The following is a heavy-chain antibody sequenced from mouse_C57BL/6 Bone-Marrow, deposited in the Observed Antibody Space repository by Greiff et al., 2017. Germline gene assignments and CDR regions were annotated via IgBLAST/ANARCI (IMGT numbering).Heavy chain of an antibody. V-gene: IGHV14-4*01. D-gene: IGHD2-3*01. J-gene: IGHJ3*01. CDR2: IDPENGDT. CDR3: TMYDGYSWFAY. CDR1: GFNIKDDY. Sequence: EVQLQQSGAELVRPGASVKLSCTASGFNIKDDYMHWVKQRPEQGLEWIGWIDPENGDTEYASKFQGKATITADTSSNTAYLQLSSLTSEDTAIYYYTMYDGYSWFAYWGQGTLVTVSA.